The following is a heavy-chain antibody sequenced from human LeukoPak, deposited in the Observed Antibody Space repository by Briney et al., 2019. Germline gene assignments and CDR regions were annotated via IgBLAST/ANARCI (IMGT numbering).Heavy chain of an antibody. D-gene: IGHD1-1*01. J-gene: IGHJ6*03. V-gene: IGHV1-46*01. CDR1: GYTFTSYY. CDR2: INPNGGST. Sequence: ASVKVSCKASGYTFTSYYMHWVRQAPGQGLEWVGIINPNGGSTSYAQKFQGRVTMTRDTSTSTVYMELSSLRSEDTAVYYCARDLYRQQYYYYYMDVWGKGTTVTVSS. CDR3: ARDLYRQQYYYYYMDV.